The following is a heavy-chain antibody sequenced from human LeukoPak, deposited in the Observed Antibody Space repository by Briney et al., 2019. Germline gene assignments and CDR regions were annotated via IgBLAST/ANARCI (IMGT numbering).Heavy chain of an antibody. J-gene: IGHJ4*02. V-gene: IGHV6-1*01. CDR3: ARAIGRIRTRFDFDY. D-gene: IGHD1-14*01. CDR1: GDSVSSNSAA. CDR2: TYYRSKWYN. Sequence: ASQTLSLTCAISGDSVSSNSAAWNWIRQSPSRGLEWLGRTYYRSKWYNDFAVTVKSRITINPDTSKNQFSLQLNSVTPEDTAVYYCARAIGRIRTRFDFDYWGQGTLVTVSS.